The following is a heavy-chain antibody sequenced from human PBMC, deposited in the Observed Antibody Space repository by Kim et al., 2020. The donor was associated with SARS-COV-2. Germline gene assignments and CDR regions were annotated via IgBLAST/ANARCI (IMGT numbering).Heavy chain of an antibody. CDR1: GYSFTSYW. V-gene: IGHV5-51*01. CDR2: IYPGDSDT. J-gene: IGHJ5*02. D-gene: IGHD6-13*01. Sequence: GESLKISCKGSGYSFTSYWIGWVRQMPGKGLEWMGIIYPGDSDTRYSPSFQGQVTISADKSISTAYLQWSSLKASDTAMYYCARQSLSSSWLNWFDPWGQGTLVTVSS. CDR3: ARQSLSSSWLNWFDP.